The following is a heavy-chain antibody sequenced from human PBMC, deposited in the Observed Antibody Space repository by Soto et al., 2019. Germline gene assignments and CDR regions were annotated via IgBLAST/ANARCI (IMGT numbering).Heavy chain of an antibody. J-gene: IGHJ6*02. CDR1: GYILTRYS. D-gene: IGHD1-1*01. CDR3: ARDQWNDMDV. CDR2: INGGNGYT. V-gene: IGHV1-3*01. Sequence: ASVKVSCKXSGYILTRYSMHWMRQAPGQGLEWMGYINGGNGYTRYSQKLQGRVTFTRDTSANTVYMEMSSLTYEDTAVYYCARDQWNDMDVWGQGTTVTVSS.